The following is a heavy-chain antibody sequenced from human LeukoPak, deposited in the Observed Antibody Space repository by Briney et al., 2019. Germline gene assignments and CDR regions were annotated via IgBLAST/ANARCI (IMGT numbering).Heavy chain of an antibody. CDR1: GYSFTSYW. V-gene: IGHV5-51*01. CDR2: IYPGDSDT. Sequence: GESLKISCKGSGYSFTSYWIGWVRQMPGKGLEWMGIIYPGDSDTRYSPSFQGHVTISADKSISTAYLQWSSLKASDTAMYYCARHGYSYGYPAGGYYGMDVWGQGTTVTVSS. D-gene: IGHD5-18*01. CDR3: ARHGYSYGYPAGGYYGMDV. J-gene: IGHJ6*02.